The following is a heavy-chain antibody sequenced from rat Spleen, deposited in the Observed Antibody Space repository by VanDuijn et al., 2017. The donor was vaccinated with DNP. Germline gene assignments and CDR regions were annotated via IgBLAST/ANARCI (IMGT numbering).Heavy chain of an antibody. Sequence: EVQLVESGGGLVHPGRSMKLSCVASGFTFTTFPMAWVRQAPTKGLEWVATISYEGNSTYYRDSVKGRFTTSRDNAKSILYLQMDSLRSEDTATYYCARPDYWGQGVMVTVSS. J-gene: IGHJ2*01. CDR1: GFTFTTFP. CDR3: ARPDY. V-gene: IGHV5-46*01. CDR2: ISYEGNST.